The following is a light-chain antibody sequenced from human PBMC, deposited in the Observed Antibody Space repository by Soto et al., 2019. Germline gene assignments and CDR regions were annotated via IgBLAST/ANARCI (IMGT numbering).Light chain of an antibody. CDR3: CSYAGYSTLV. J-gene: IGLJ2*01. V-gene: IGLV2-23*01. CDR1: NSDVGSYNL. CDR2: EGS. Sequence: QSVLTQPASVSGSPGQSITISCTGSNSDVGSYNLVSWYQQHPGKAPKLMIYEGSKRPSGISNRFSASKSGNTASLTISGLQAEDEADYYCCSYAGYSTLVFGGGTKVTVL.